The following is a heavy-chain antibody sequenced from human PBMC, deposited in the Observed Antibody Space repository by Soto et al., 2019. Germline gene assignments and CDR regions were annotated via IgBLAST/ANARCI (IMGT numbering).Heavy chain of an antibody. J-gene: IGHJ4*02. CDR3: AKDLSRGPMGMSLDS. CDR2: ISSDGSNK. Sequence: QVHLVESAGGVVHPGRSLRLSCTASGFSFSDFGMHWVRQAPGKGLEWLALISSDGSNKFYADSVRGRFTVSRDRSENTLHLHMNAVRIDDTAMYYCAKDLSRGPMGMSLDSWVQGTLVIVSS. CDR1: GFSFSDFG. D-gene: IGHD1-26*01. V-gene: IGHV3-30*18.